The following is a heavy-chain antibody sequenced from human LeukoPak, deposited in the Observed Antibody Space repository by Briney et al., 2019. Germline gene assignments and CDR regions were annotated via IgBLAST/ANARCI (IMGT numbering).Heavy chain of an antibody. V-gene: IGHV4-61*01. CDR1: GGSVSSGTYY. Sequence: SETLSLTCTVSGGSVSSGTYYWTWIRQPPGKGLEWIAYISYNENTNYNPSLKSRLTISLDTSKNQISLRLSSVTAADTAVYYCAREASLVRGIFITRYGLDVWGKGTTVTVSS. J-gene: IGHJ6*04. CDR3: AREASLVRGIFITRYGLDV. D-gene: IGHD3-10*01. CDR2: ISYNENT.